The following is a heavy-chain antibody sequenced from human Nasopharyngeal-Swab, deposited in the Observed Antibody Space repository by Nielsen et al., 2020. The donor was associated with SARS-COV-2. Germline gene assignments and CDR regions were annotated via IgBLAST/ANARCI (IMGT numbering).Heavy chain of an antibody. J-gene: IGHJ4*02. Sequence: SLKISCAASGFTFDDYAMHWVRQAPGKGLEWVSGISWNSDSIGYADSVKGRFTISRDNAKNSLYLQMNSLRAEDTALYYCAKAPTMVRGVLDYWGQGTLVTVSS. V-gene: IGHV3-9*01. CDR1: GFTFDDYA. CDR3: AKAPTMVRGVLDY. D-gene: IGHD3-10*01. CDR2: ISWNSDSI.